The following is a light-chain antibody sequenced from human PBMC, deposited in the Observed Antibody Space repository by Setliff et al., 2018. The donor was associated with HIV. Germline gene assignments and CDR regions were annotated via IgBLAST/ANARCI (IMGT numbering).Light chain of an antibody. J-gene: IGLJ1*01. CDR3: QSYGTSPFGYV. V-gene: IGLV2-14*03. CDR2: DVS. CDR1: SSDVGGYNY. Sequence: QSVLTQPASVSGSPGQSITISCTGTSSDVGGYNYVSWYQQHPGKAPKLMISDVSNRPSGVSNRFSGSKSGNTASLTISGLQAEDEADYYCQSYGTSPFGYVFGTGTKVTVL.